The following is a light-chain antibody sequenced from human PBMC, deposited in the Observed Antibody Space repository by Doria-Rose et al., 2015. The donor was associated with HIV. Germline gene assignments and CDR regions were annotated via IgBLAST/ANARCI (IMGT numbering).Light chain of an antibody. CDR2: DGS. CDR1: QSFSSTY. V-gene: IGKV3-20*01. J-gene: IGKJ1*01. Sequence: EIVMTQSPGTLSLSPGERATLSCRASQSFSSTYLAWYQQNPGQAPSLLIYDGSTMATGIPDRFSASGSGTDFTLTINRLEPEDFALYYCHQYGTSWTFGQGTKVEI. CDR3: HQYGTSWT.